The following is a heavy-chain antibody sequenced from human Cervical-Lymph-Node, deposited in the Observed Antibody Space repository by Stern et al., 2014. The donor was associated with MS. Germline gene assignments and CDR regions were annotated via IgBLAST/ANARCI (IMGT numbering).Heavy chain of an antibody. D-gene: IGHD2-15*01. V-gene: IGHV5-51*01. CDR2: IYVGYSEN. Sequence: VQLVQSGAEVKKPWESLKISCKGSGYHFRSYCIAWVRQMPGKGLEWMGIIYVGYSENKYSPSFQDQVTISEDKSISTSFLQWSSVKASDTAMYYCARDKVDCSGGSCHPPFFDYWGQGTLVSVSS. CDR3: ARDKVDCSGGSCHPPFFDY. J-gene: IGHJ4*02. CDR1: GYHFRSYC.